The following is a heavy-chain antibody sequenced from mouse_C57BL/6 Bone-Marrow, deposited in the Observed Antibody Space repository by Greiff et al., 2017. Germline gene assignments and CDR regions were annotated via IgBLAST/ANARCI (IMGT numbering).Heavy chain of an antibody. J-gene: IGHJ2*01. D-gene: IGHD1-1*01. V-gene: IGHV1-64*01. CDR2: IHPNSGST. CDR1: GYTFTSYW. CDR3: ARPIITTVPYYFDY. Sequence: VQLQQPGAELVKPGASVKLSCKASGYTFTSYWMHWVKQRPGQGLEWIGMIHPNSGSTNYNEKFKSKATLTVDKSSSTAYMQLSRLTSEDSAVYYCARPIITTVPYYFDYWGQGTTLTVSS.